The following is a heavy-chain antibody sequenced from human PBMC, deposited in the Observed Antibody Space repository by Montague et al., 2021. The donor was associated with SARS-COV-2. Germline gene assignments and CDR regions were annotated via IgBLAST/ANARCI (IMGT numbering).Heavy chain of an antibody. CDR3: GHMLHRRSANWYFDL. J-gene: IGHJ2*01. V-gene: IGHV2-5*01. Sequence: PALVKPTQTLTLTCAFSGFSLDTSGEAVGWIRQPPGKALEWLAVIYWYDEGRYSSSLKSRLTIRKGTSKNQVVLKMTNMDPADTATYFCGHMLHRRSANWYFDLWGRGTLVTVSS. CDR1: GFSLDTSGEA. CDR2: IYWYDEG. D-gene: IGHD1-14*01.